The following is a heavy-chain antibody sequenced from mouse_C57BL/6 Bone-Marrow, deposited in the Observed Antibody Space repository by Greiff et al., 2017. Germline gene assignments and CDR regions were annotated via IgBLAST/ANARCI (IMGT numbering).Heavy chain of an antibody. CDR2: IHPNSGST. V-gene: IGHV1-64*01. J-gene: IGHJ1*03. CDR3: ARCPIFFITTVVAHWYFDV. D-gene: IGHD1-1*01. Sequence: QVQLQQPGAELVKPGASVKLSCKASGYTFTSYWMHWVKQRPGQGLEWIGMIHPNSGSTNYNEKFKSKATLTVDKSSSTAYMQLSSLTSEDSAVYYCARCPIFFITTVVAHWYFDVWGTGTTVTVSS. CDR1: GYTFTSYW.